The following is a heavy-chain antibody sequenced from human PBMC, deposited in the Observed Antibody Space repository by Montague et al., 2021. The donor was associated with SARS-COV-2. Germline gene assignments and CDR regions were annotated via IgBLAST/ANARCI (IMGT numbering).Heavy chain of an antibody. D-gene: IGHD3-10*01. V-gene: IGHV4-38-2*02. J-gene: IGHJ4*02. Sequence: SETLSLTCTVFGYSINSNYYWGWIRQPPGKGLEWIGCSYHSGTTHYHPSLKSRVTISLDTSNNHFSLKVTSVTAADTAVYYCARAPYYGPGKPYQFDYWGRGTLVTVPS. CDR1: GYSINSNYY. CDR3: ARAPYYGPGKPYQFDY. CDR2: SYHSGTT.